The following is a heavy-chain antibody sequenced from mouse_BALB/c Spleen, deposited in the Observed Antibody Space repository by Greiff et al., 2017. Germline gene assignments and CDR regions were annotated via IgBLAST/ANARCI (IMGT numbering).Heavy chain of an antibody. D-gene: IGHD2-14*01. CDR1: GFNIKDYY. CDR2: IDPENGDT. J-gene: IGHJ2*01. CDR3: NADRYPFDD. V-gene: IGHV14-4*02. Sequence: VQLKESGAELVRSGASVKLSCTASGFNIKDYYMHWVKQRPEQGLEWIGWIDPENGDTEYAPKFQGKATMTADTSSNTAYLQLSSLTSEDTAVYYCNADRYPFDDWGQGTTLTVSS.